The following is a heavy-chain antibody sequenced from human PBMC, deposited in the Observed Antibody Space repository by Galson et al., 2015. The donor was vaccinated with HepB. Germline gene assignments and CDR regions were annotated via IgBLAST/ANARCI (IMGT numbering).Heavy chain of an antibody. D-gene: IGHD3-22*01. V-gene: IGHV3-7*03. CDR2: IKQDGSEK. J-gene: IGHJ6*02. CDR1: EFTFSRYW. Sequence: SLRLSCAASEFTFSRYWMNWVRQAPGKGLEWVANIKQDGSEKYYMDSVKGRFTISRDNAKNSLYLQMNSLRGEDTAVYYCAKDYYDSSGKYGMDVWGQGTTVTVSS. CDR3: AKDYYDSSGKYGMDV.